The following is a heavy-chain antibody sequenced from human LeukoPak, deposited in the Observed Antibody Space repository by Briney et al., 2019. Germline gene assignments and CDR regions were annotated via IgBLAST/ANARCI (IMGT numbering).Heavy chain of an antibody. Sequence: ASVKVSCKASGYTFTSYYMHWVRQAPGQGLEWMGIINPSGGSTSYAQKFQGRVTMTRDTSTSTVYMELSSLRSEDTAVYYCAREGRLGDYDVFDAFDIWGQGTMVTVSS. V-gene: IGHV1-46*01. CDR3: AREGRLGDYDVFDAFDI. CDR1: GYTFTSYY. D-gene: IGHD4-17*01. CDR2: INPSGGST. J-gene: IGHJ3*02.